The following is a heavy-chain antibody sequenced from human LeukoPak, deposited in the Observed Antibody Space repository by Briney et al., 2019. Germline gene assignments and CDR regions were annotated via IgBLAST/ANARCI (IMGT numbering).Heavy chain of an antibody. Sequence: PSETLSLTCTVSGGYITSYYWSWIRQPPGKGLDWIGYLFHSGTRRYNPSLKSRVTISADTTKNQIFLTLNSTTAADTAMYYCARRRGWKQQLVYFDYWGQGTLATVSS. CDR1: GGYITSYY. V-gene: IGHV4-59*08. J-gene: IGHJ4*02. D-gene: IGHD6-13*01. CDR2: LFHSGTR. CDR3: ARRRGWKQQLVYFDY.